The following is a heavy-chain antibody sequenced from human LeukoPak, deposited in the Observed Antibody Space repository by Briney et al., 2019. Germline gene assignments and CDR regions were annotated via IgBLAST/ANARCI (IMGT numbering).Heavy chain of an antibody. V-gene: IGHV1-69*05. CDR2: IIPIFGTA. Sequence: SVKVSCXASGGTFSTYAISWVRQARGQGLEWMGGIIPIFGTANYAQKFQGRVTITTDESTSTAYMELSSLRSEDTAVYYCARAKYYGDYGFDYWGQGTLVTVSS. CDR3: ARAKYYGDYGFDY. J-gene: IGHJ4*02. D-gene: IGHD4-17*01. CDR1: GGTFSTYA.